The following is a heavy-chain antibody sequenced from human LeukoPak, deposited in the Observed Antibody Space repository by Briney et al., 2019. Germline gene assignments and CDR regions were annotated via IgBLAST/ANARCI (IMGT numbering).Heavy chain of an antibody. CDR1: GICFCNYA. CDR2: IGGVSESF. J-gene: IGHJ6*02. D-gene: IGHD3-10*01. CDR3: ARRWLGDPYGMDV. V-gene: IGHV3-23*01. Sequence: GALRTFCAASGICFCNYAITWVRQAPGKGLEGVSIIGGVSESFYYADSVKGRFTVSRDNSKDTLYLQINSLRDEDTAVYYCARRWLGDPYGMDVWGQGTTVSVSS.